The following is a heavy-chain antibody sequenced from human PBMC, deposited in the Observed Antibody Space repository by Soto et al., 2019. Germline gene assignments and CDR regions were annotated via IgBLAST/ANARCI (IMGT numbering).Heavy chain of an antibody. CDR2: IYSGGST. CDR3: ARAVRPNYYDSSGQKGAFDI. D-gene: IGHD3-22*01. CDR1: GFTVSSNY. Sequence: GGSLRLSCAASGFTVSSNYMSWVRQAPGKGLEWVSVIYSGGSTYYADSVKGRFTISRHNSKNTLYLQMNSLRAEDTAVYYCARAVRPNYYDSSGQKGAFDIWGQGTMVTV. V-gene: IGHV3-53*04. J-gene: IGHJ3*02.